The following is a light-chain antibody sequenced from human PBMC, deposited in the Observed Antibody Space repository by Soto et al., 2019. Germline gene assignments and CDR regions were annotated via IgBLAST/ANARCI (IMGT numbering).Light chain of an antibody. CDR3: QQRSNWPRT. V-gene: IGKV3-11*01. J-gene: IGKJ2*01. CDR1: QSVSSY. CDR2: DAS. Sequence: EIVLTQSPATLSLSPGERATLSCRASQSVSSYLAWYQQKPGQAPRLLIYDASNRATGIPARFSGSGSGTDFTLTISSLEPEDFAVYYCQQRSNWPRTFGDGTKLEIK.